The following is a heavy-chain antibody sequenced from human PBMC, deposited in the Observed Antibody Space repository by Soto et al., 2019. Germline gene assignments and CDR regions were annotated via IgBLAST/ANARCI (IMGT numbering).Heavy chain of an antibody. CDR3: ARGGQCSSTSCYEDDAFDI. CDR1: EYSFNSYW. Sequence: GESLKISCTGSEYSFNSYWIGWVRQMPGKGLEWMGIIYPGDSDTRYSPSFQGQVTISADKSISTAYLQWSSLKASDTAMYYCARGGQCSSTSCYEDDAFDIWGQGTMVTVSS. J-gene: IGHJ3*02. D-gene: IGHD2-2*03. V-gene: IGHV5-51*01. CDR2: IYPGDSDT.